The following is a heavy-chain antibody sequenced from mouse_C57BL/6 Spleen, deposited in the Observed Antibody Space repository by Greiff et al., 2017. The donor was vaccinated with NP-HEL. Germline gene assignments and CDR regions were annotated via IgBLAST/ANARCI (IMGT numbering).Heavy chain of an antibody. D-gene: IGHD2-4*01. CDR3: ASPADYDYDGFAY. Sequence: EVKLVESGGGLVKPGGSLKLSCAASGFTFSSYTMSWVRQTPEKKLEWVATISGGGGNTYYPDSVKGRFTISRDNAKNTLYLQMSSLRSEDTALYYCASPADYDYDGFAYWGQGTLVTVSA. CDR2: ISGGGGNT. J-gene: IGHJ3*01. CDR1: GFTFSSYT. V-gene: IGHV5-9*01.